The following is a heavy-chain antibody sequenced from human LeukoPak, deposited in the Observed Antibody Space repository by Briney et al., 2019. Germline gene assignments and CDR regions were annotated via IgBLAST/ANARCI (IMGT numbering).Heavy chain of an antibody. V-gene: IGHV3-9*01. CDR1: GFTFDDYA. CDR3: AKDPHYYYGSESPSRAFDI. D-gene: IGHD3-10*01. CDR2: ISWNSGSI. Sequence: GGSLRLSCAASGFTFDDYAMHWVRQAPGKGLEWVSGISWNSGSIGYADSVKGRFTISRDNAKNSLYLQMNSLRAEDTALYYCAKDPHYYYGSESPSRAFDIWGQGTMVTVSS. J-gene: IGHJ3*02.